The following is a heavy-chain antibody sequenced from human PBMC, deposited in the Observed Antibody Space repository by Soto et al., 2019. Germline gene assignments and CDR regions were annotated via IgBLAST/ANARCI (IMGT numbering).Heavy chain of an antibody. Sequence: GASVKVSCKASGYTFTSYAMHWVRQAPGQRLEWMGWINAGNGNTKYSQKFQGRVTITRDTSASTAYMELSSLRSEDTAVYYCAREPYDILTGYYYYYYGMDVWGQGTTVTVSS. CDR3: AREPYDILTGYYYYYYGMDV. D-gene: IGHD3-9*01. CDR1: GYTFTSYA. V-gene: IGHV1-3*01. J-gene: IGHJ6*02. CDR2: INAGNGNT.